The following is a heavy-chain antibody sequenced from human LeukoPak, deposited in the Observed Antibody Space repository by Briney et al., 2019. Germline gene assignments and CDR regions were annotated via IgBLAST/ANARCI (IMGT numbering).Heavy chain of an antibody. J-gene: IGHJ4*02. Sequence: GGSLRLSCAASGFTFSNYWMHWVRQAPGKGLVWVSRINSDGIITNYADSVKGRFSISRDNAKNTLYLQMSSLRAEDTAVYYCARDRGPRTGFMVREAYDYWGQGTLVTVSS. CDR2: INSDGIIT. CDR1: GFTFSNYW. V-gene: IGHV3-74*01. CDR3: ARDRGPRTGFMVREAYDY. D-gene: IGHD3-10*01.